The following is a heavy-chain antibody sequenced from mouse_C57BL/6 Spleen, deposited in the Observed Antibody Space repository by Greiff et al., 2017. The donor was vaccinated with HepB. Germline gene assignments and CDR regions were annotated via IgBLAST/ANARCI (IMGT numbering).Heavy chain of an antibody. CDR3: ARNITTVVDD. J-gene: IGHJ4*01. D-gene: IGHD1-1*01. Sequence: VKLKESGPELVKPGASVKISCKASGYAFSSSWMNWVKQRPGKGLEWIGRVYPGDGDTNYNGKFKGKATLTADKSSSTAYMQLSSLTSEDSEVYCCARNITTVVDDWGQGTSVTVSS. V-gene: IGHV1-82*01. CDR2: VYPGDGDT. CDR1: GYAFSSSW.